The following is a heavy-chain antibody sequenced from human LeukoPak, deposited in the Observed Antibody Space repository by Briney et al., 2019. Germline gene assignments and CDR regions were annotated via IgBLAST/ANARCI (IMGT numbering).Heavy chain of an antibody. CDR3: ARDLGGWYFDY. V-gene: IGHV3-21*01. CDR2: ITSTSTYI. CDR1: GFTFSSYT. Sequence: PGGSLRLSCAASGFTFSSYTINWVRQAPGKGLEWVSSITSTSTYIYYADSVKGRFTISRDSAKNSLYLQMNSLRAEDTAVYYCARDLGGWYFDYWGQGTLVTVSS. J-gene: IGHJ4*02. D-gene: IGHD2-15*01.